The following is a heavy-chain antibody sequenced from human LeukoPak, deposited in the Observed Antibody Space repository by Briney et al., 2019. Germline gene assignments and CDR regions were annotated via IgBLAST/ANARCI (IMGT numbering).Heavy chain of an antibody. CDR1: GGSFSGYY. J-gene: IGHJ5*02. CDR2: INHSGST. Sequence: MTSETLSLTCAVYGGSFSGYYWSWIRQPPGKGLEWIGEINHSGSTNYNPSLKSRVTISVDTSKNQFSLKLSSVTAADTAVYYCARSSSFMIVVVSKKVARGWFDPWGQGTLVTVSS. CDR3: ARSSSFMIVVVSKKVARGWFDP. D-gene: IGHD3-22*01. V-gene: IGHV4-34*01.